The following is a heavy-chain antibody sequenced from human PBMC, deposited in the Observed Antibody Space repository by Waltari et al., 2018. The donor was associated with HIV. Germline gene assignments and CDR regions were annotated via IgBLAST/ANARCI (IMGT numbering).Heavy chain of an antibody. CDR3: ARAPMTTVTSRGFDI. J-gene: IGHJ3*02. V-gene: IGHV1-18*01. CDR2: VSVDNDNT. CDR1: GHFFTRYG. Sequence: QVQLVQSGAEVKKPGASLKVSCKASGHFFTRYGISWVRQAPGQGLEWIGWVSVDNDNTKDAQEIQDRLNMTTDSPTSTAYMELRSLRSDGTAVYYCARAPMTTVTSRGFDIWGQRTMFIVSS. D-gene: IGHD4-17*01.